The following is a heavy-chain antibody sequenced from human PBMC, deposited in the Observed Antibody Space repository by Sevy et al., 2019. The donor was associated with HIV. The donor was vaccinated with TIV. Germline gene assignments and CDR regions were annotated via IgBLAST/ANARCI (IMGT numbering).Heavy chain of an antibody. Sequence: GGSLRLSCTASEFISSDYYMTWIRQAPGKGLEWVSWISNSGSDTDYADSVKGRFTISRDNAKKSLYLQMSSLRAEDTAVYYCARESFVSPDAFDIWGQGTMVTVSS. CDR1: EFISSDYY. V-gene: IGHV3-11*01. CDR3: ARESFVSPDAFDI. J-gene: IGHJ3*02. D-gene: IGHD3-10*01. CDR2: ISNSGSDT.